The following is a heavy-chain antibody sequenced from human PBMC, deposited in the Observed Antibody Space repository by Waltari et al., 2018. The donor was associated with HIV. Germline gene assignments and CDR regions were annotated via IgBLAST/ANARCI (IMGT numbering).Heavy chain of an antibody. J-gene: IGHJ4*02. V-gene: IGHV3-74*01. CDR2: MSTDGNSV. Sequence: EVQLVESGGGLVQPGGPLRLSCAASGFPFSSYWMHWVRQVPGKGLEWILGMSTDGNSVRSADSVKGRFTISRDNTKNTLYLQMNSLRVEDTAVYYCARGSGYYYFDYWGQGTRVTVSS. CDR1: GFPFSSYW. D-gene: IGHD3-22*01. CDR3: ARGSGYYYFDY.